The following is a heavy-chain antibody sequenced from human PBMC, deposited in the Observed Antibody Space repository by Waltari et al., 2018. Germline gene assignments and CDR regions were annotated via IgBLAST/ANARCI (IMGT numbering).Heavy chain of an antibody. Sequence: QVQLVQSGAEVKAPGASVRVSCKASGYTFTDYAIHWVRQAPGQGPEWIGWINAGNGHTKYSQKFQGRVTIIRDTSANTAYMELHSLRSADTAVYYCARDSSGYNYGYGYWGQGTLVTVSS. D-gene: IGHD5-18*01. CDR1: GYTFTDYA. J-gene: IGHJ4*02. V-gene: IGHV1-3*01. CDR2: INAGNGHT. CDR3: ARDSSGYNYGYGY.